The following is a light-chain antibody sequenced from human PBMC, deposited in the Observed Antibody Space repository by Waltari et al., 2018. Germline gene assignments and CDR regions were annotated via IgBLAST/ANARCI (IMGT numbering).Light chain of an antibody. J-gene: IGKJ3*01. CDR2: GAS. CDR1: QSVLHSPNNKNY. V-gene: IGKV4-1*01. CDR3: QQYFRTPLT. Sequence: DIAMTQSPDSLAVSLGERATINCRSSQSVLHSPNNKNYIAWYQQKPGQPPKLLVYGASTREPGVPDRFSGSGSGTDVTLTSSSLQAEDVAVYYCQQYFRTPLTFGPGTTVEIK.